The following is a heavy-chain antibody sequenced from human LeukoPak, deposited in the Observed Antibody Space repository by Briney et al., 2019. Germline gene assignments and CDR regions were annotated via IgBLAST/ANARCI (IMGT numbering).Heavy chain of an antibody. Sequence: SETLSLTRTVSGGSISSYYWSWIRQPPGKGLEWIGYIYYSGSTNYNPSLKSRVTISVDTSKNQFSLKLSSVTAADTAVYYCARVPTRNYFDYWGQGTLATVSS. CDR3: ARVPTRNYFDY. V-gene: IGHV4-59*01. CDR2: IYYSGST. CDR1: GGSISSYY. D-gene: IGHD5-12*01. J-gene: IGHJ4*02.